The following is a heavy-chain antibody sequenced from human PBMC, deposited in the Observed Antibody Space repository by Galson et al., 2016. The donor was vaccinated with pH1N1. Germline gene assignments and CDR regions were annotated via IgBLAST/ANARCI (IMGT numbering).Heavy chain of an antibody. V-gene: IGHV5-51*01. J-gene: IGHJ5*01. CDR3: ARRTISARPGWFDS. CDR1: GYEFGRYW. Sequence: QSGAEVTKPGESLKISCKGSGYEFGRYWIVWVRQMPGKGLEYMGTIYPDGSDTRYHPAFQGQVIISGDRSINAVYLQWSSLKASDSGIYYCARRTISARPGWFDSWGQGTLVTVSS. CDR2: IYPDGSDT. D-gene: IGHD6-6*01.